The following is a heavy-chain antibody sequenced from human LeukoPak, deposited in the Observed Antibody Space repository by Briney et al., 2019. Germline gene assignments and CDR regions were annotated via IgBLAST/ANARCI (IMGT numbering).Heavy chain of an antibody. CDR1: GYTLTVLS. CDR2: FDPEDGET. CDR3: ATDFTPYYYYGMDV. J-gene: IGHJ6*02. Sequence: ASVKVSCEVSGYTLTVLSMHWVRQAPGKGLEWMGGFDPEDGETIYAQKFQGRVTMTEDTSKDTAYMELSSLRSEDTAVYYCATDFTPYYYYGMDVWGQGTTDTVSS. V-gene: IGHV1-24*01.